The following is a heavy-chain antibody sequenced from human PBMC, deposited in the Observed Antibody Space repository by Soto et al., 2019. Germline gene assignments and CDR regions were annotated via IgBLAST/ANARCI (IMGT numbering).Heavy chain of an antibody. CDR2: ISGSGGST. V-gene: IGHV3-23*01. CDR3: AKGLSRWELPFQPFDY. CDR1: GFTFSSYA. J-gene: IGHJ4*02. Sequence: HPGGSLRLSCAASGFTFSSYAMSWVRQAPGKGLEWVSAISGSGGSTYYADSVKGRFTISRDNSKNTLYLQMNSLRAEDTAVYYCAKGLSRWELPFQPFDYWGQGILVTVSS. D-gene: IGHD1-26*01.